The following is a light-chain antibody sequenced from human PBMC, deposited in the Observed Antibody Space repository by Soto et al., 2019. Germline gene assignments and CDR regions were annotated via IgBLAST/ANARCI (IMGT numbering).Light chain of an antibody. CDR2: EVS. Sequence: QSLLTQPASVSGSPGQSITISCTGTISDVGGYNYVSWYQQHPGKAPKLMIYEVSNRPSGVSNRFSGSKSGNTASLTISGLQAEDEADYYCSSYTSSSTIYVFGTGTKVTVL. CDR1: ISDVGGYNY. J-gene: IGLJ1*01. CDR3: SSYTSSSTIYV. V-gene: IGLV2-14*01.